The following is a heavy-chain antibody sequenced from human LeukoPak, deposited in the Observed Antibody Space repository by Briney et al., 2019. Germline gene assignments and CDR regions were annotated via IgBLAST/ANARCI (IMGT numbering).Heavy chain of an antibody. Sequence: GESLKISCKGSGSSFTSYWIGGVRRRPGKGRGGRGIIYPGDSDTRYSPSFQGQVTISADKSISTAYLQWSSLKASDTAMYYCARHSVSYSGYAPFDYWGQGTLVTVSS. J-gene: IGHJ4*02. D-gene: IGHD5-12*01. CDR3: ARHSVSYSGYAPFDY. CDR1: GSSFTSYW. CDR2: IYPGDSDT. V-gene: IGHV5-51*01.